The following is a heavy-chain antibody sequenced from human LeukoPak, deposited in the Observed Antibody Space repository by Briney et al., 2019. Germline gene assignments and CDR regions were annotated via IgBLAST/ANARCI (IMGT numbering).Heavy chain of an antibody. J-gene: IGHJ4*02. D-gene: IGHD3-9*01. V-gene: IGHV1-46*01. CDR3: ATVSLGLTGYYYFDY. CDR1: GYSFTSYY. Sequence: ASVKVSCKASGYSFTSYYMHWVRQAPGQGLEWMGIINPSGGSTSYAQKFQGRVTMTEDTSTDTAYMELSSLRSEDTAVYYCATVSLGLTGYYYFDYWGQGTLVTVSS. CDR2: INPSGGST.